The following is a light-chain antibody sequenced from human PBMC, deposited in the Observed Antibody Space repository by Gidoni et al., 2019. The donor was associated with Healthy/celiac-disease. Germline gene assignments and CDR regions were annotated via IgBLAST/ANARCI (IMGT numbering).Light chain of an antibody. Sequence: SYVLTQPPSVSVAPGKTARITCGGNNIGSKSVHWYKQKPGQAPVLVIYYDSDRPSGIPERFSGSNSGNTATLTISRVEAGDEAEYYCQVWDSSSDHWVFGGGTKLTVL. CDR2: YDS. CDR1: NIGSKS. J-gene: IGLJ3*02. CDR3: QVWDSSSDHWV. V-gene: IGLV3-21*04.